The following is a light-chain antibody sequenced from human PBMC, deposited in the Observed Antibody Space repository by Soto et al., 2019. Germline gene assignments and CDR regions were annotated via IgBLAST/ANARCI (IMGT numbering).Light chain of an antibody. CDR1: QSVSSSY. CDR2: GAS. CDR3: QQYGSSHQT. J-gene: IGKJ1*01. V-gene: IGKV3-20*01. Sequence: EIVLTQSPGTLSLSPGERATLSCRASQSVSSSYLAWYQQKPGQAPRLLIYGASSRATGIPDRSSGSGSGTDFTLTISRLEPEDFAVYYCQQYGSSHQTFGQGTKVEIK.